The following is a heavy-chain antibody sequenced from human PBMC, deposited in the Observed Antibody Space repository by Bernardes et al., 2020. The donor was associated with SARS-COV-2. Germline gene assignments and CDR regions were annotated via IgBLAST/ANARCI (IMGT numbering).Heavy chain of an antibody. Sequence: GGSLRLSCAASGFIFNRYAMTWVRQAPGKGLEWVSTISGSGGSTYYAESVKGRFTISRDNSKNTLYLQMNSLRAEDAALYYCAKEDYSSGWYVDSWGQGTLVTVSS. CDR1: GFIFNRYA. D-gene: IGHD6-19*01. CDR2: ISGSGGST. V-gene: IGHV3-23*01. CDR3: AKEDYSSGWYVDS. J-gene: IGHJ5*01.